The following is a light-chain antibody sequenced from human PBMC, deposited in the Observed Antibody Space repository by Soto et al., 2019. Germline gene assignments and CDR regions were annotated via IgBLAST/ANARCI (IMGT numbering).Light chain of an antibody. CDR3: QQYGNAPFT. CDR2: AAS. CDR1: QSISRY. Sequence: DIQMTQSPSSLSASVGDRVTITCRASQSISRYLNWYQQKPGKAPKLLIYAASSRATGIPDRFSGSGSGTDFTLTISRLEPEDFAVYYCQQYGNAPFTFGPGTKVDIK. J-gene: IGKJ3*01. V-gene: IGKV1-39*01.